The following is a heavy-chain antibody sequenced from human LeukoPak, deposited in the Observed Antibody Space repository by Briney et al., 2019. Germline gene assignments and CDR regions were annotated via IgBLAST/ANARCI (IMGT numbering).Heavy chain of an antibody. D-gene: IGHD6-13*01. J-gene: IGHJ5*02. V-gene: IGHV3-48*03. CDR2: ISSSGSTI. Sequence: GGSLRLSCAASGFTFSSYEMNWVRQAPGKGLEWVSYISSSGSTIYYADSVKGRFIISRDNAKNSLYLQMNSLRAEDTAVYYCARGEAAAGTNWFDPWGQGTLVTVSS. CDR3: ARGEAAAGTNWFDP. CDR1: GFTFSSYE.